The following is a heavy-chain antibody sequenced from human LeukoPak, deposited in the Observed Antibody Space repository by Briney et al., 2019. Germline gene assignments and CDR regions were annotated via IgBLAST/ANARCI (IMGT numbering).Heavy chain of an antibody. D-gene: IGHD2-2*01. CDR3: AKGGCSSTRCYANC. J-gene: IGHJ4*02. Sequence: SLRLSCAASGFKFDEYGMHWVQQAPGKGLEWVSSISWNSDSIDFADSVRGRFTISRDNAKNSLYLQMNSLRAEDTAFYYCAKGGCSSTRCYANCWGQGTLVTVSS. CDR2: ISWNSDSI. V-gene: IGHV3-9*01. CDR1: GFKFDEYG.